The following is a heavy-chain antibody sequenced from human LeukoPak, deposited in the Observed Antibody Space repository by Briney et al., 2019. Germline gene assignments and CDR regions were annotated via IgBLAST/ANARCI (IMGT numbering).Heavy chain of an antibody. J-gene: IGHJ4*02. D-gene: IGHD1-26*01. CDR2: ISSFGGTI. Sequence: GGSLRLSCVASGFTFSSYSMNWVRQAPGKGREWISYISSFGGTIYYADSVKGRFTISRDNAKNSLCLQMNSLRAEDTAVYYCARDQGGPTSYGGRGTLVTVSS. V-gene: IGHV3-48*01. CDR1: GFTFSSYS. CDR3: ARDQGGPTSY.